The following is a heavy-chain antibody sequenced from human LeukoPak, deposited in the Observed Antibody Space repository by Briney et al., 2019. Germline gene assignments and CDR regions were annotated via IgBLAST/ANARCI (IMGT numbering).Heavy chain of an antibody. J-gene: IGHJ3*02. CDR2: IHSDGSST. V-gene: IGHV3-74*01. CDR3: ARGNAHAFDI. Sequence: GGSLRLSCAASGFTFSNYWMHWVRHAPGKGLVWVSRIHSDGSSTTSADSVKGRFTTSRDNAENTLYLQMNSLRAEDTAVYFCARGNAHAFDIWGQGTMVTVSS. CDR1: GFTFSNYW. D-gene: IGHD1-1*01.